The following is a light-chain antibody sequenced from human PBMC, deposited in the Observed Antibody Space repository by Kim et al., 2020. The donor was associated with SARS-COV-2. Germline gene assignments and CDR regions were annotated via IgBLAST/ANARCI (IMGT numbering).Light chain of an antibody. J-gene: IGKJ1*01. V-gene: IGKV1-5*01. CDR2: DAS. Sequence: GDRVTITCRARQSVSTWLAWYQQKPGKAPKLLIYDASSVQSGVPSRFSGSGSGTEFTLTIRSLQPDDFATYYCQQSGTFGQGTKVDIK. CDR3: QQSGT. CDR1: QSVSTW.